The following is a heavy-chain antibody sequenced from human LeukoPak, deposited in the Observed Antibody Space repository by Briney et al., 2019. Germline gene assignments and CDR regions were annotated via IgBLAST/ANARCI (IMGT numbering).Heavy chain of an antibody. J-gene: IGHJ4*02. D-gene: IGHD3-22*01. V-gene: IGHV3-30*18. CDR3: AKDRRYYDSGGSYYFGS. CDR2: ISYAGTNK. CDR1: GFTFSNYG. Sequence: GGSLRLSCAASGFTFSNYGMHWVRQAPGKGLEWVAVISYAGTNKYYADSVKGRFTISRDNSKNTLYLQMNSLRAEDTAVYFCAKDRRYYDSGGSYYFGSWGQGTLVTVSS.